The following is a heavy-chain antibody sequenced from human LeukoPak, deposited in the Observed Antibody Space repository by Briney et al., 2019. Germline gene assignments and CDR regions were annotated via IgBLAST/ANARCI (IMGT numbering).Heavy chain of an antibody. D-gene: IGHD6-6*01. V-gene: IGHV4-34*01. Sequence: PSETLSLTCAVYGGSFSGCYWSWIRQPPGKGLEWIGEINHSGSTNYNPSLKSRVTISVHTSKNQFSLKLSSVTTADTAVYYCARGTDGDYWGQGTLVTVSS. J-gene: IGHJ4*02. CDR2: INHSGST. CDR3: ARGTDGDY. CDR1: GGSFSGCY.